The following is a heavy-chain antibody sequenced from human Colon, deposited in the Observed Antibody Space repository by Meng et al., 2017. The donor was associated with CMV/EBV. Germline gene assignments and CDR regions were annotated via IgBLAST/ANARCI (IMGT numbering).Heavy chain of an antibody. J-gene: IGHJ4*02. V-gene: IGHV3-23*03. Sequence: GESLKISCAASGFTLRNSAMAWVRQAPGKGLEWVSLIYAGGRSTYYAAAVKGRFTVSRDNSENTVYLEMSSLRAEDTGIYYCAKAGYWYFFDAWGQGTLVTVSS. CDR1: GFTLRNSA. CDR2: IYAGGRST. CDR3: AKAGYWYFFDA. D-gene: IGHD2-8*02.